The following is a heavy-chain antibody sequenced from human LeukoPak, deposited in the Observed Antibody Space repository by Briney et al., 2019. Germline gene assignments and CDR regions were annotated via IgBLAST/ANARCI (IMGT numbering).Heavy chain of an antibody. V-gene: IGHV4-61*02. J-gene: IGHJ4*02. CDR1: GGSISSGDYY. D-gene: IGHD5-12*01. CDR2: IYTSGST. Sequence: PSETLSLTCTVSGGSISSGDYYWSWIRQPPGKGLEWIGRIYTSGSTNYNPSLKSRVTMSVDTSKNQFSLKLSSVTAADTAVYYCAGRGYSGYDVNFDYWGQGTLVTVSS. CDR3: AGRGYSGYDVNFDY.